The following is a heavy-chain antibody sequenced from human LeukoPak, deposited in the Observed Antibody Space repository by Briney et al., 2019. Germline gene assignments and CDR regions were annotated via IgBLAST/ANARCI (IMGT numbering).Heavy chain of an antibody. Sequence: GGSLRLSCAASGFTVSSNYMSWVRQAPGKGLECVSVIYSGGHTYYADSVKGRFTISRDNSKNTLYLQMNSLRVEDTAVYYCAVATIYYFDYWSQGTLVTVSS. CDR1: GFTVSSNY. J-gene: IGHJ4*02. V-gene: IGHV3-66*01. CDR2: IYSGGHT. CDR3: AVATIYYFDY. D-gene: IGHD5-12*01.